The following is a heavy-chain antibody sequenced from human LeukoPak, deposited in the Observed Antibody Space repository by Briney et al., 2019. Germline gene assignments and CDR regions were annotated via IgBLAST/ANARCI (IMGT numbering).Heavy chain of an antibody. CDR2: ISGSGGST. CDR3: AKGDSSGWYGPYFDY. CDR1: GFTFSSYA. V-gene: IGHV3-23*01. Sequence: PGGSLRLSCAASGFTFSSYAMSWVRQAPGKGLKWVSAISGSGGSTYYADSVKGRFTISRDNSKNTLYLQMNSLRAEDTAVYYCAKGDSSGWYGPYFDYWGQGTLVTVSS. D-gene: IGHD6-19*01. J-gene: IGHJ4*02.